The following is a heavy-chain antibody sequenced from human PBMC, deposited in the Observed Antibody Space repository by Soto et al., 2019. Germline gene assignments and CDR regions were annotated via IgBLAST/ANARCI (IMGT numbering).Heavy chain of an antibody. CDR1: GYNFTDYA. CDR2: INPDNSNT. CDR3: AVVFYYYGSGSDS. J-gene: IGHJ5*02. D-gene: IGHD3-10*01. V-gene: IGHV1-3*01. Sequence: QVQLVQSGAEVKKPGASVKVPCKASGYNFTDYALHWVRQAPGQGLEWMGWINPDNSNTKYSQKFQGRVTISSDTSPNTAYMELRSLTSEDTAVYYCAVVFYYYGSGSDSWGQGTLVIASS.